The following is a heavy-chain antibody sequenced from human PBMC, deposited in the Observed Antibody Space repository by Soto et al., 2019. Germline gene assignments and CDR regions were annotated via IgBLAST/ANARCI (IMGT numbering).Heavy chain of an antibody. CDR3: AKDLGIVVVVAATLYVPCMDV. CDR1: GFTFSSYA. D-gene: IGHD2-15*01. V-gene: IGHV3-23*01. CDR2: ISGRGGST. J-gene: IGHJ6*02. Sequence: EVQLLESGGGLVQPGGSLRLSCAASGFTFSSYAMSWVRQAPGKGLEWVSAISGRGGSTYYADSVKGRFTISRYNSNNTMYLQMISLRAADTAVYYCAKDLGIVVVVAATLYVPCMDVWGQGTTVTVSS.